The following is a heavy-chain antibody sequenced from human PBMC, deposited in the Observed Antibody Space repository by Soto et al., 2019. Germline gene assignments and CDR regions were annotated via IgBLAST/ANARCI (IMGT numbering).Heavy chain of an antibody. CDR2: IIPIFGTA. CDR3: ARDGRIAAAAGPYFDY. CDR1: GGTFSSYA. Sequence: SVKVSCKASGGTFSSYAISWVRQAPGQGLEWMGGIIPIFGTANYAQKFQGRVTITADESTSTAYMELSSLRSEDTAVYYCARDGRIAAAAGPYFDYWGQGTLVTVSS. D-gene: IGHD6-13*01. V-gene: IGHV1-69*13. J-gene: IGHJ4*02.